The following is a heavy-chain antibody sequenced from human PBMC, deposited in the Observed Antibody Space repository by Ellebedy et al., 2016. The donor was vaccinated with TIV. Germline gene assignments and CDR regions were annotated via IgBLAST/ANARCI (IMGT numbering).Heavy chain of an antibody. CDR1: GFSFSTYG. CDR3: AKEGDSSGHCGNFDY. J-gene: IGHJ4*02. D-gene: IGHD3-22*01. V-gene: IGHV3-30*18. CDR2: ISIDGSEI. Sequence: GESLKISCAASGFSFSTYGMHWVRQAPGTGLDWVAVISIDGSEIYYGDSVKGRFTISRDNAKKSLYLQMNSLRPEDTAVYYCAKEGDSSGHCGNFDYWGQGTLVTVSS.